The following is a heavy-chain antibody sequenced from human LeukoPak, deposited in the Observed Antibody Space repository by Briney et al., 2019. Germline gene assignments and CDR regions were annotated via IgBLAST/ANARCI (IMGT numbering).Heavy chain of an antibody. CDR2: IKRKADGGTT. CDR1: GFTFSNAW. CDR3: TTNDAFDI. Sequence: PGGSLRLSCVGSGFTFSNAWMYWVRQAPGKGLEWVGRIKRKADGGTTDYAAPVKGRFTISRDDSKNTLYLQMNSLKTEDTAVYYCTTNDAFDIWGQGTMVTVSS. V-gene: IGHV3-15*01. J-gene: IGHJ3*02.